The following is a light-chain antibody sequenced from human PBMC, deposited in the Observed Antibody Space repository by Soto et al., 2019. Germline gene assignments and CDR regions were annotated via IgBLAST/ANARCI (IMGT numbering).Light chain of an antibody. CDR1: SSDVGGYNF. CDR2: DVV. Sequence: QSVLTQPRSVSGSPGQSVTISCTGTSSDVGGYNFVSWYQQHPGKAPKLMIYDVVKRPSGVPDRFSGSKSGNTASLTISGLQAEDESEYYCCSYAGNFKFVVFGGGTKVTVL. V-gene: IGLV2-11*01. CDR3: CSYAGNFKFVV. J-gene: IGLJ2*01.